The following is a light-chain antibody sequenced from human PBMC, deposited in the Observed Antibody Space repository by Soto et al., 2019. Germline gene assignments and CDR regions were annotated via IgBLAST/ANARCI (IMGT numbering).Light chain of an antibody. J-gene: IGKJ1*01. V-gene: IGKV3-20*01. CDR1: QSVSNNY. CDR3: QHYNSYSEA. Sequence: EIFLTQSPGTLSLSPGERATLSCRASQSVSNNYLAWYQQKPGQAPRLLIYGASNRATGIPDRFSGSGSGTDFTLTISSLQPDDFATYYCQHYNSYSEAFGQGTKVDIK. CDR2: GAS.